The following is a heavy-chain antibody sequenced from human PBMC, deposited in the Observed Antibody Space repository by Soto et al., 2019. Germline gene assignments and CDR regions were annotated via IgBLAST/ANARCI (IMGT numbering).Heavy chain of an antibody. Sequence: GGSLRLSCAASGFTFSSYAMSWVRQAPGKGLEWVSAISGSGGSTYYADSVKGRFTISRDNSKNTLYLQMNSLRAEDTAVYYCAKDLTLGYCSGGSCYSAFDYWGQGTLVTVSS. D-gene: IGHD2-15*01. CDR2: ISGSGGST. V-gene: IGHV3-23*01. J-gene: IGHJ4*02. CDR3: AKDLTLGYCSGGSCYSAFDY. CDR1: GFTFSSYA.